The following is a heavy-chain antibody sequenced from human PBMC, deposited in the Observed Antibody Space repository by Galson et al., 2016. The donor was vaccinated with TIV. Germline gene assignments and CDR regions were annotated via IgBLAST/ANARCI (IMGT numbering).Heavy chain of an antibody. CDR3: ARVQWGSSLVSYYYHLDV. CDR2: LNPSGVTT. J-gene: IGHJ6*03. D-gene: IGHD3-16*01. V-gene: IGHV1-46*01. Sequence: SVKVSCKASGYIFTTYYIHWVRQAPGQGLEWMGMLNPSGVTTSYAEKFQDRVTMSMNTSTSTFYMELSSLTSEDTAVYYCARVQWGSSLVSYYYHLDVWGKGTTVIVSS. CDR1: GYIFTTYY.